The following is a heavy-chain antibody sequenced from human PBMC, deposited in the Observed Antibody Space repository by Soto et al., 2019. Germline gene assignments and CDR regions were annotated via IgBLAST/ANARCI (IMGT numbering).Heavy chain of an antibody. Sequence: SETLSLTCTVSGASVSSGYYYWSWIRQPPGKGLEWIAYIDYSGSTNYNPSLKSRVTISLDTSNNRFSLRLSSVTAADTAVYYCARIVQKDGGLLSNYYYGVGVWGQGTTVTVSS. D-gene: IGHD3-10*01. V-gene: IGHV4-61*01. CDR1: GASVSSGYYY. J-gene: IGHJ6*02. CDR2: IDYSGST. CDR3: ARIVQKDGGLLSNYYYGVGV.